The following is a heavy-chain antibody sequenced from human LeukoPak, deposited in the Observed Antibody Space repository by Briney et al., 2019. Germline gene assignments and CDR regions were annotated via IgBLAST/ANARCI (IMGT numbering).Heavy chain of an antibody. CDR1: GYTFTGYY. CDR3: ACSRSGVVPAATNLYNWFDP. D-gene: IGHD2-2*01. Sequence: ASVKVSCKASGYTFTGYYMHWVRHAPGQGLEWMGRINPNSGGINYAQKFQARVTMTRDTSISTAYMELSRLRSDDTAVYYCACSRSGVVPAATNLYNWFDPWGQGTLVTVSS. J-gene: IGHJ5*02. V-gene: IGHV1-2*06. CDR2: INPNSGGI.